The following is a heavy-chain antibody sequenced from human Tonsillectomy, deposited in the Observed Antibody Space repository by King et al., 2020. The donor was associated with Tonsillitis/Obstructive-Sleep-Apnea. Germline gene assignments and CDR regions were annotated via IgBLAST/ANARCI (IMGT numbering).Heavy chain of an antibody. CDR1: GFTFSSYA. D-gene: IGHD2-8*01. Sequence: VQLVESGGGVVQPGRSLRLSCAASGFTFSSYAMHWVRQAPGKGLEWVAAISYDGGNKYYADSVKGRFTISRDNSKNTLYLLMNSLRTEDTAVYYCARATNTIRNSYMDVWGKGTTVTVSS. J-gene: IGHJ6*03. CDR2: ISYDGGNK. V-gene: IGHV3-30*04. CDR3: ARATNTIRNSYMDV.